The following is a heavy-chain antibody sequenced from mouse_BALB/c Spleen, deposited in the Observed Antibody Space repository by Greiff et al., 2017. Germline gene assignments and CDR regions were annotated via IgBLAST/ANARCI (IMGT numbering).Heavy chain of an antibody. CDR1: GYSITSDYA. Sequence: VQLKESGPGLVKPSQSLSLTCTVTGYSITSDYAWNWIRQFPGNKLEWMGYISYSGSTSYNPSLKSRISITRDTSKNQFFLQLNSVTTEDTATYYCARNDYDGGYYAMDYWGQGTSVTVSS. D-gene: IGHD2-4*01. J-gene: IGHJ4*01. CDR2: ISYSGST. V-gene: IGHV3-2*02. CDR3: ARNDYDGGYYAMDY.